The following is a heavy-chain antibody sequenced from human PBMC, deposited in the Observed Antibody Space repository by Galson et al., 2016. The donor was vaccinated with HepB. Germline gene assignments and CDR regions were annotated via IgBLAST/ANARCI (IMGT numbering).Heavy chain of an antibody. D-gene: IGHD3-10*01. J-gene: IGHJ4*02. CDR3: ARGGGHGFFDY. Sequence: SLRLSCAASGFTFYNYAMDWVRQAPGGGLEWVAAIGGNGSPTYYADSVGGRFSISRDNSKNTLYLQMNSLGAEDTALYYCARGGGHGFFDYWGQGTQVTVSS. V-gene: IGHV3-23*01. CDR2: IGGNGSPT. CDR1: GFTFYNYA.